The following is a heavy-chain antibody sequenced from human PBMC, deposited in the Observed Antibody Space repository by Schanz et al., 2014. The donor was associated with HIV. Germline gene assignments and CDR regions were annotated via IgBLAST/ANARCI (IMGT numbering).Heavy chain of an antibody. CDR2: INWNGDTT. J-gene: IGHJ4*02. V-gene: IGHV3-23*01. Sequence: EVQLLEFGGGSVRPGESLRLSCLASGFTFNNYAMSWVRQAPGKGLEWVAVINWNGDTTYYADSVKGRFTISRDNSNNVLFLHMPTLRAEDTAMYYCARERIQLWSTGTYYFDYWGQGTLVTVSS. CDR1: GFTFNNYA. D-gene: IGHD5-18*01. CDR3: ARERIQLWSTGTYYFDY.